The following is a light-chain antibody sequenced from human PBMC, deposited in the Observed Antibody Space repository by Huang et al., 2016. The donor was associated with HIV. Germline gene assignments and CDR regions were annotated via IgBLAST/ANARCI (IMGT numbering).Light chain of an antibody. CDR1: QGITNW. CDR3: QQVDTFPWT. Sequence: DIQMTQSPTSVSASVGDRVTLTCRASQGITNWLAWYQPKLGKAPRLLIYGASSLESGVPSRFSCSGSGTDFTLTISSLQPEDFATYYCQQVDTFPWTFGQGTRVEIK. V-gene: IGKV1-12*01. J-gene: IGKJ1*01. CDR2: GAS.